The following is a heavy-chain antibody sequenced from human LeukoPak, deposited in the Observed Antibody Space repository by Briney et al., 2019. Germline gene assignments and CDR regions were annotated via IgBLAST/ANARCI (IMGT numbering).Heavy chain of an antibody. CDR2: ISSSSSYI. CDR1: GFTFSSYS. Sequence: GGSLRLSCAASGFTFSSYSMNWVRQAPGKGLEWVSSISSSSSYIYYADSVKGRFTISRDNAKNSLYLQMNSLRAEDTAVYYCARVRRDDILTGYYLYYFGYWGQGTLVTVSS. J-gene: IGHJ4*02. D-gene: IGHD3-9*01. V-gene: IGHV3-21*01. CDR3: ARVRRDDILTGYYLYYFGY.